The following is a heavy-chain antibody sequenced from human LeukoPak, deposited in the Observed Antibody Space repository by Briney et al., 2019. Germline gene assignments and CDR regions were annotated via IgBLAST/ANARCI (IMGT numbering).Heavy chain of an antibody. CDR2: IYYSGST. V-gene: IGHV4-59*08. CDR1: GGSISSYY. Sequence: SETLSLTCTVSGGSISSYYWSWIRQPPGKGLEWIGYIYYSGSTNYNPSPKSRVTISVDTSKNQFSLKLSSVTAADTAVYYCARSLYDFWSGYSQAYYFDYWGQGTLVTVSS. D-gene: IGHD3-3*01. J-gene: IGHJ4*02. CDR3: ARSLYDFWSGYSQAYYFDY.